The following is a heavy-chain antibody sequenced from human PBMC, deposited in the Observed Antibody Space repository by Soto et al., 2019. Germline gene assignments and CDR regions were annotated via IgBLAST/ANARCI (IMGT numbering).Heavy chain of an antibody. V-gene: IGHV4-59*01. CDR3: ARQDILTGYYFDY. D-gene: IGHD3-9*01. CDR1: GGCISYYY. CDR2: IYYSGST. J-gene: IGHJ4*02. Sequence: SETLSLTCTVSGGCISYYYWSWIRQPPGKGLEWIGYIYYSGSTNYNPSLKSRVIISVDTSKNQFSLKLSSVTAADTAVYYCARQDILTGYYFDYWGQGTVVTVSS.